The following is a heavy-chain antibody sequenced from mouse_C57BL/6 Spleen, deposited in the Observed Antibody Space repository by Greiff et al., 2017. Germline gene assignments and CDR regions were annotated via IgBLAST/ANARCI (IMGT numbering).Heavy chain of an antibody. V-gene: IGHV5-12*01. CDR1: GFTFSDYY. Sequence: DVKLVESGGGLVQPGGSLKLSCAASGFTFSDYYMYWVRQTPEKRLEWVAYNSNGGGSTYSPETVTGRFTFSRDNAKHTLYLQMSRLKSEYTAMYYCARQCYDPKYCWGQGPSVSVSS. CDR2: NSNGGGST. CDR3: ARQCYDPKYC. D-gene: IGHD2-3*01. J-gene: IGHJ4*01.